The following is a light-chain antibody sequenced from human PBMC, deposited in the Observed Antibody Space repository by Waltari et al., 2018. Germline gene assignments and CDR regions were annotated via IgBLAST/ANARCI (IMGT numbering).Light chain of an antibody. CDR3: YSSAMSAFVV. V-gene: IGLV2-23*02. Sequence: QSALTQPASVSGSPGQSITISCTGTSSDIGSYTSVSWYQHHPGKAPKLILYEVTKRPSGVSDRFSGSKSGNTASLTISGLQAEDDADYYCYSSAMSAFVVFGGGTKLTVL. J-gene: IGLJ3*02. CDR1: SSDIGSYTS. CDR2: EVT.